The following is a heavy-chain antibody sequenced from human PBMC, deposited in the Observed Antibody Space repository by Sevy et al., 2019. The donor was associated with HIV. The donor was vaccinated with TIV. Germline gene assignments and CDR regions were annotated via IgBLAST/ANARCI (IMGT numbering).Heavy chain of an antibody. D-gene: IGHD3-22*01. J-gene: IGHJ4*02. CDR3: ARQTYYYDSSGYLYYFDY. Sequence: SETLSLTCTVSGGSISSYYWSWIRQPPGKGLEWIGYIYYSGSTNYNPSLKSRVTISVDTSKNQFPLKLSSVTAADTAVYYCARQTYYYDSSGYLYYFDYWGQGTLVTVSS. CDR2: IYYSGST. CDR1: GGSISSYY. V-gene: IGHV4-59*01.